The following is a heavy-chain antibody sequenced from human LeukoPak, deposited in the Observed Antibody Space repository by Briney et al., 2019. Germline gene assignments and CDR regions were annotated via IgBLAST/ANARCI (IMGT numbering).Heavy chain of an antibody. D-gene: IGHD3-9*01. CDR1: GFTFSTYN. Sequence: GGSLRLSCAASGFTFSTYNMNWVRQAPGKGLEWVSFISSGSRIIYYSDSVKGRFTVSGDNAKNSLYLQMNSLRDEDTAVYYCARNPAGLGDYWGQGTLVTVSS. J-gene: IGHJ4*02. CDR2: ISSGSRII. CDR3: ARNPAGLGDY. V-gene: IGHV3-48*02.